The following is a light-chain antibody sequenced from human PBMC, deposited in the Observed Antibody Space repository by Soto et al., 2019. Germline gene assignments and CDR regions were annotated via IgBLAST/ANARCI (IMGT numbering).Light chain of an antibody. Sequence: DIQMTQSPSTLSASVGDRVTITCRASQSISSWLAWYQQKPGKAPKLLIYDASSLESGVPSRFSGSGSGTEFTLTISSLQPDDFATYYCQQYNSYSSRTFGQVTKVEIK. CDR1: QSISSW. CDR2: DAS. V-gene: IGKV1-5*01. J-gene: IGKJ1*01. CDR3: QQYNSYSSRT.